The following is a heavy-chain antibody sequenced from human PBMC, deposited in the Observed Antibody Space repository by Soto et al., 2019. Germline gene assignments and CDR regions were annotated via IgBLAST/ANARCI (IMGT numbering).Heavy chain of an antibody. D-gene: IGHD6-6*01. CDR1: GFTLSGYS. CDR3: ARRARPDFYYMAV. CDR2: ISSNGVGT. Sequence: GGSLRLSCAASGFTLSGYSLEWVRQAPGKGLEYVSGISSNGVGTYYANSVQGRFTISRDNSKNTVYLQMGSPRPEDMAVYYCARRARPDFYYMAVWGKGTTVPVSS. J-gene: IGHJ6*03. V-gene: IGHV3-64*01.